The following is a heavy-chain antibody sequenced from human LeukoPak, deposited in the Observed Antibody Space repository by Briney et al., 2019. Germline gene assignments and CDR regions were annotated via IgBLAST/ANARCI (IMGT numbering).Heavy chain of an antibody. V-gene: IGHV1-69*05. CDR3: ASNGRGMTTFRSGGVNAFDI. CDR1: GGTFSSYA. CDR2: IIPIFGTA. D-gene: IGHD3-16*01. Sequence: ASVKVSCKASGGTFSSYAISWVRQAPGQGLEWMGRIIPIFGTANYAQKFQGRVTITTDESTSTAYMELSSLRSEDMAVYYCASNGRGMTTFRSGGVNAFDIWGQGTMVTVSS. J-gene: IGHJ3*02.